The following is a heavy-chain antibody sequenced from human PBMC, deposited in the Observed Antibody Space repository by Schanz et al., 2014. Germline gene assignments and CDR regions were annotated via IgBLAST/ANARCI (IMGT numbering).Heavy chain of an antibody. V-gene: IGHV3-7*01. J-gene: IGHJ5*02. CDR2: INQDGSDK. CDR3: ASYDFWSGYSFDP. D-gene: IGHD3-3*01. Sequence: EVQLVESGGGLVQPGGSLRLSCAASGFSFSTHAMSWVRQAPGKGLEWVANINQDGSDKSYVDSVKGRFTISRDNAKNSLYLQMNSLRAEDTAVYYCASYDFWSGYSFDPWGQGTLVTVSS. CDR1: GFSFSTHA.